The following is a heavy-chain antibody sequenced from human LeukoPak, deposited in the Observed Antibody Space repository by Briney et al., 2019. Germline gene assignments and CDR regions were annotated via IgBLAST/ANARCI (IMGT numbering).Heavy chain of an antibody. CDR2: ISSSGSTI. CDR3: ARELGIAAAGRRGDYFDY. J-gene: IGHJ4*02. D-gene: IGHD6-13*01. Sequence: TGGSLRLSCAASGFTFSSYEMNWVRQAPGKGLEWASYISSSGSTIYYADSVKGRFTISRDNAKNSLYLQMNSLRAEDTAVYYCARELGIAAAGRRGDYFDYWGQGTLVTVSS. V-gene: IGHV3-48*03. CDR1: GFTFSSYE.